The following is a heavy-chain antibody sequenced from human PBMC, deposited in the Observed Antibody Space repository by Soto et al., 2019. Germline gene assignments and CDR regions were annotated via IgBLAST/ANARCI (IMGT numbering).Heavy chain of an antibody. CDR1: GFTFSRCW. CDR3: ARGWIGDLNDAFDI. CDR2: INIYGSST. Sequence: PGGSLRLSCAASGFTFSRCWMHWVRQAPGKGLVWVSRINIYGSSTDYADSVKGRFTISRDNAKNTLYLQMNSLRVEDTAVYYCARGWIGDLNDAFDIWGQGTMVTVSS. J-gene: IGHJ3*02. D-gene: IGHD2-2*03. V-gene: IGHV3-74*01.